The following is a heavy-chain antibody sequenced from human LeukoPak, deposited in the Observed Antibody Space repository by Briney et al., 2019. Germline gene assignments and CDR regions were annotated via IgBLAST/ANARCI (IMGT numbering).Heavy chain of an antibody. CDR2: IYHSGST. Sequence: SETLSLTCTVSGGSLSSGGYYGSWIRQPPGKGLEWIGYIYHSGSTYYNPSLKSRVTISVDRSKNQFSLKLSSVTAADTAVYYCARESKTYDGAGYHLDYWGQGTLVTVSS. V-gene: IGHV4-30-2*01. J-gene: IGHJ4*02. CDR3: ARESKTYDGAGYHLDY. CDR1: GGSLSSGGYY. D-gene: IGHD3-22*01.